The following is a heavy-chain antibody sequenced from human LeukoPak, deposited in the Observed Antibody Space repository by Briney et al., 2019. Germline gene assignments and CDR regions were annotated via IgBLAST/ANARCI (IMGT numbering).Heavy chain of an antibody. CDR2: IWYDGSNK. CDR3: AKGGSGSSGWFY. D-gene: IGHD6-19*01. J-gene: IGHJ4*02. V-gene: IGHV3-33*06. CDR1: GFTFSSYG. Sequence: GGSLRLSCAASGFTFSSYGMHWVRQAPGKGLEWVAVIWYDGSNKYYADSVKGRFTISRDNPKNTLYLQMNSLRAEDTAVYYCAKGGSGSSGWFYWGQGTLVTVSS.